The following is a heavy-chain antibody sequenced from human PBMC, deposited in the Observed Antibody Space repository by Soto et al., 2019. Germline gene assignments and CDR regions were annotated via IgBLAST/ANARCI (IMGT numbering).Heavy chain of an antibody. CDR2: LRSSRGSI. CDR3: ATTAPPHYDYDAGDNGSDP. Sequence: LACAASGFTFNNYSMNWVHQAPGKGLEWVASLRSSRGSIYYADAGKGRYTISLDNAKNSLWLQRSGLRDEDTAIYYCATTAPPHYDYDAGDNGSDPSGQGNLV. J-gene: IGHJ5*02. CDR1: GFTFNNYS. V-gene: IGHV3-21*01. D-gene: IGHD3-22*01.